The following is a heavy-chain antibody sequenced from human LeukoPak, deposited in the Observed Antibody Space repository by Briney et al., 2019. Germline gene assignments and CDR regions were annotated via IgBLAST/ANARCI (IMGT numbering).Heavy chain of an antibody. J-gene: IGHJ4*02. D-gene: IGHD1-26*01. V-gene: IGHV1-69*04. CDR1: GGTFSSYA. CDR2: IIPILGIA. CDR3: ARVTTVGARYYFDY. Sequence: SVKVSCKASGGTFSSYAISWVRQAPGQGLEWMGRIIPILGIANYAQKFQGRVTITADKSTSTAYMELSSLRSEHTAVYYCARVTTVGARYYFDYWGQGTLVTVSS.